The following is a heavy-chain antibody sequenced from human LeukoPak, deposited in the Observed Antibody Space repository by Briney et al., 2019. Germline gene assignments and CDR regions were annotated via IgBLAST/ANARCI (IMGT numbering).Heavy chain of an antibody. V-gene: IGHV1-18*01. CDR3: ARAEVYHGSGTNLIDY. CDR2: ISAYNGNT. D-gene: IGHD3-10*01. CDR1: GYTFTNYG. J-gene: IGHJ4*02. Sequence: ASVKVSCKASGYTFTNYGISWVRQAPGQGLEWMGWISAYNGNTKYAQKLQDRVTMTTDTSTSTAYMELRSLRSDDTAVFYCARAEVYHGSGTNLIDYWGQGTLVTVSS.